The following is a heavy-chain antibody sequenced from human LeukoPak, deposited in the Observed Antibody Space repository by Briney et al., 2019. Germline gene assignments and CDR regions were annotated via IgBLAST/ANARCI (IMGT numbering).Heavy chain of an antibody. V-gene: IGHV4-38-2*02. Sequence: DPSETLSLTCTVSGYSISSGYYWGWIRQPPGKGLEWIGSIYHSGSTYYNPSLKSRVTVSVDTSKNQFSLKLSSVTAADTAVYYCARGSGYSIFDACDIWGQGTMVTVSS. J-gene: IGHJ3*02. D-gene: IGHD3-22*01. CDR3: ARGSGYSIFDACDI. CDR1: GYSISSGYY. CDR2: IYHSGST.